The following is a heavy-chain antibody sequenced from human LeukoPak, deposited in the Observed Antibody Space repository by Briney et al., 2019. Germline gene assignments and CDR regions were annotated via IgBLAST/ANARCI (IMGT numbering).Heavy chain of an antibody. Sequence: PSETLSLTCTVSGGSISGYYWSWIRQPPGKGLEWIGEINHSGSTKYNPSLKSRVTTSVDTSKNQFSLNLRSVTAADTAVYYCARGLRGGGSYAMDVWGQGTTVTVYS. CDR3: ARGLRGGGSYAMDV. D-gene: IGHD2-15*01. CDR1: GGSISGYY. V-gene: IGHV4-34*01. CDR2: INHSGST. J-gene: IGHJ6*02.